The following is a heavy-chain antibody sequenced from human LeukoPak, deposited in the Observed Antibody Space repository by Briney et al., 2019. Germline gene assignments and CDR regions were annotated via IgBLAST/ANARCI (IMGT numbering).Heavy chain of an antibody. CDR3: ARDHSQYYYDSSGYVDY. Sequence: ASVKVSCKASGGTFSSYAISWVRQAPGQGLEWMGWINPNSGGTNYAQKFQGRVTMTRDTSISTAYMELSRLRSDDTAVYYCARDHSQYYYDSSGYVDYWGQGTLVTVSS. CDR2: INPNSGGT. CDR1: GGTFSSYA. J-gene: IGHJ4*02. V-gene: IGHV1-2*02. D-gene: IGHD3-22*01.